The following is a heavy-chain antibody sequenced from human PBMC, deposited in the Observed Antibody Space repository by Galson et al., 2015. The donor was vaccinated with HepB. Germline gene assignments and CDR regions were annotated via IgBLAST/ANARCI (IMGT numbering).Heavy chain of an antibody. Sequence: SLRLSCAASGFIFNNYAMGWVRQAPGKRLEWVSGISGSGGKTYYPNAVKGRFTIFRDNSQNILYLQMNSQRAEDPAVYYCARAYGGSGYPGLPFDYWGQGTLVTVS. CDR2: ISGSGGKT. D-gene: IGHD3-22*01. CDR1: GFIFNNYA. V-gene: IGHV3-23*01. CDR3: ARAYGGSGYPGLPFDY. J-gene: IGHJ4*02.